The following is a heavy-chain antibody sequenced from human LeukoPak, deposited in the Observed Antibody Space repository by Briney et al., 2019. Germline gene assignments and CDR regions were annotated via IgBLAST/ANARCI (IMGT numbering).Heavy chain of an antibody. CDR1: GGSFSGYY. CDR2: INHSGST. V-gene: IGHV4-34*01. D-gene: IGHD2-2*01. J-gene: IGHJ4*02. Sequence: SETLSLTCAVYGGSFSGYYWSWIRQPPGKGLEWIGEINHSGSTNYNPSLKSRVTISVDTSKNQFSLKLSSVTAADTAVYYRARGRARRTRAYFDYWAREPWSPSPQ. CDR3: ARGRARRTRAYFDY.